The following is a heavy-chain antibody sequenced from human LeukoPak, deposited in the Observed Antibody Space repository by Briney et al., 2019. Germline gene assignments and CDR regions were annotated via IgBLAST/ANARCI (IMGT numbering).Heavy chain of an antibody. CDR3: VRRSGVYGMDV. CDR1: GYRFTSYW. Sequence: GESLKISCKGSGYRFTSYWIDWVRQIPGKGPEWMGIINCGDSDTRYSPSFQGQVSISADKSISTAYLQWNSLRASDSAMYYCVRRSGVYGMDVWGQGTTVTVSS. CDR2: INCGDSDT. D-gene: IGHD7-27*01. J-gene: IGHJ6*02. V-gene: IGHV5-51*01.